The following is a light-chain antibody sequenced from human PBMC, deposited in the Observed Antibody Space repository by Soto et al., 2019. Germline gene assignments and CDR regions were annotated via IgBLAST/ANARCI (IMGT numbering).Light chain of an antibody. V-gene: IGKV3-20*01. Sequence: EILLTQSPATLSLFLWERATLSCRASQSVSSYLAWYQQKPGQAPRLLIYGASSRATGIPDRFSGSGSGTDFTLTISRLEPEDFAVYYCQQYASSITFGQGTRLEIK. J-gene: IGKJ5*01. CDR2: GAS. CDR1: QSVSSY. CDR3: QQYASSIT.